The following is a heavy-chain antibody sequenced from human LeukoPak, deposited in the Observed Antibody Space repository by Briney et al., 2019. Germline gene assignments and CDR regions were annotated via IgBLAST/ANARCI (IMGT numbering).Heavy chain of an antibody. CDR3: ARLYCSGGSCYFDY. J-gene: IGHJ4*02. Sequence: PSETLSLTCAVSGGSISSSNWWSGVRQPQGKGLEWIGEIYHSGSTNYNPSLKSRVTISVDKSKNQFSLKLSSVTAADTAVYYCARLYCSGGSCYFDYWGQGTLVTVSS. D-gene: IGHD2-15*01. CDR2: IYHSGST. V-gene: IGHV4-4*02. CDR1: GGSISSSNW.